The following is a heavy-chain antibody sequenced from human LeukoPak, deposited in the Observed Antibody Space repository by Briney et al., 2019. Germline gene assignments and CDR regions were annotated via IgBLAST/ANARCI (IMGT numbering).Heavy chain of an antibody. CDR1: GGSFSGYY. Sequence: SETLSLTCAVYGGSFSGYYWSWIRQPPGEGLEWIGEINHSGSTNYNPSLKSRVTISVDTSKNQFSLKLSSVTAADTAVYYCASIDIAVAGTGFNWFDPWGQGTLVTVSS. D-gene: IGHD6-19*01. V-gene: IGHV4-34*01. CDR2: INHSGST. J-gene: IGHJ5*02. CDR3: ASIDIAVAGTGFNWFDP.